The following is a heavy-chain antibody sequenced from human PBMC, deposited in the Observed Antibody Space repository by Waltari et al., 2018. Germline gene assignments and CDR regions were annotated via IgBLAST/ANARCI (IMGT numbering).Heavy chain of an antibody. D-gene: IGHD1-26*01. CDR1: GDSVSSNSAA. CDR3: ARAVGALRTNWFDP. Sequence: QVQLQQSGPGLVKPSQTLSLTCAISGDSVSSNSAAWNWIRQSPSRGLEWVGRTYYRSKCDNEFAGSVKSRITINPDTSKNQFSLQLNSVTPEDTAVYYCARAVGALRTNWFDPWGQGTLVTVSS. J-gene: IGHJ5*02. CDR2: TYYRSKCDN. V-gene: IGHV6-1*01.